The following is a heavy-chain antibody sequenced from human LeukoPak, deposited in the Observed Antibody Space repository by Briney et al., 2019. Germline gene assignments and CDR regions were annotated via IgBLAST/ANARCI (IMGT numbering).Heavy chain of an antibody. J-gene: IGHJ4*02. Sequence: ASVKVSCKASGYTFTSYGISWVRQAPGQGLEWMGWISSYNGNTNYAQKLQGRVTMSTDTSTGTAYMELRSLRSDDTAVYYCARGGYSYGYMGYFDYWGQGTLVTVSS. D-gene: IGHD5-18*01. CDR2: ISSYNGNT. CDR1: GYTFTSYG. CDR3: ARGGYSYGYMGYFDY. V-gene: IGHV1-18*01.